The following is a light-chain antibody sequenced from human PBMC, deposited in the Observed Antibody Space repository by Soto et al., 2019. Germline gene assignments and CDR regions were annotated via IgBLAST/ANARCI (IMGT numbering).Light chain of an antibody. Sequence: DIQMTQSPSSLSASVGDRVTITCRVSQSISSYLNWYQQRPGKAPKLLIYGASSLQSGVPSRFSGSGSGTHFTLTISSLQPEDFATYYCQEGSTLLTFGGGTKVDIK. V-gene: IGKV1-39*01. CDR1: QSISSY. J-gene: IGKJ4*01. CDR3: QEGSTLLT. CDR2: GAS.